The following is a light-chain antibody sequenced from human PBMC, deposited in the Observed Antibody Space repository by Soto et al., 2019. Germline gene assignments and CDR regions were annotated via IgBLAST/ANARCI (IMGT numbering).Light chain of an antibody. Sequence: DIALTQSPGTLSLSPGERATLSCRASQSVSSNYLAWYQQKPGQAPRLLIYGASTRATGVPDRFSGSGSETDFTLSISRLEPEDVAVYQCQQYGSLSWTFGQGTKVEIK. CDR3: QQYGSLSWT. V-gene: IGKV3-20*01. CDR1: QSVSSNY. CDR2: GAS. J-gene: IGKJ1*01.